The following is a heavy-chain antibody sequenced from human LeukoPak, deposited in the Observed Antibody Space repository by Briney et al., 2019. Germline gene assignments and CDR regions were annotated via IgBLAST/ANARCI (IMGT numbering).Heavy chain of an antibody. CDR2: ISGSGGST. D-gene: IGHD3-3*01. J-gene: IGHJ4*02. CDR3: AKAGTAGVVIPFDY. V-gene: IGHV3-23*01. CDR1: GFTFSSYA. Sequence: GGSLRLSCAASGFTFSSYAMSRVRQAPGKGLEWVSAISGSGGSTYYADSVKGRFTISRDNSKNTLYLQMNSLRAEDTAVYYCAKAGTAGVVIPFDYWGQGTLVTVSS.